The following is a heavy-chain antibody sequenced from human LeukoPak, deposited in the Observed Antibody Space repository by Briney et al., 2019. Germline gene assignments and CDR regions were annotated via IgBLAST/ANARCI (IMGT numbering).Heavy chain of an antibody. CDR3: ARRKSNAFDI. V-gene: IGHV4-4*09. CDR2: IYTSGST. Sequence: SETLSLTCTVSGGSISSYYWSWIRQPPGKGLEWIGYIYTSGSTNYNPSLKSRVTISVDTSRNQFSLKLSSVTAADTAVYYCARRKSNAFDIWGQGTMVTVSS. J-gene: IGHJ3*02. CDR1: GGSISSYY.